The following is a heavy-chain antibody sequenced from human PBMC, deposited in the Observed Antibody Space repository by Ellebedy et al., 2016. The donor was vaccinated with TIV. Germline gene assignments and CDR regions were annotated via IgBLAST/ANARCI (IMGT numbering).Heavy chain of an antibody. CDR3: ARNGDYALKD. J-gene: IGHJ4*02. Sequence: SETLSLTCTVSGGSIRSGGYYWSWIRQHPGKGLEWIGYIYYSGSTYYNPSLKSRVTISVDTSQNQFSLKVSSVTAADTAVYYCARNGDYALKDWGQGTLVTVSS. V-gene: IGHV4-31*03. CDR2: IYYSGST. CDR1: GGSIRSGGYY. D-gene: IGHD4-17*01.